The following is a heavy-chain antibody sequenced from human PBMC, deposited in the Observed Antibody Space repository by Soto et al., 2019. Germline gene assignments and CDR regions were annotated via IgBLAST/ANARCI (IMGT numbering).Heavy chain of an antibody. Sequence: QVPLVESGGGVVQPGRSLRLSCAASGFTFSSYGMHWVRQAPGKGLEWVAVISYDGSNKYYADSVKGRFTISRNNSKNTLYLQMNSLRAEDTAVYYCAKDEAGYSSSWYPFDYWGQGTLVTVSS. D-gene: IGHD6-13*01. CDR2: ISYDGSNK. CDR1: GFTFSSYG. CDR3: AKDEAGYSSSWYPFDY. J-gene: IGHJ4*02. V-gene: IGHV3-30*18.